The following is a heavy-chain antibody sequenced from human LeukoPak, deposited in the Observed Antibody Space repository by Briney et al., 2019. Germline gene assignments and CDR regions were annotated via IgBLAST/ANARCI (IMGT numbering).Heavy chain of an antibody. Sequence: SETLSLTCTVSGGSISSFYCVWIRQPPGKGLEWIGYIYYSGSTNYNPSLKSRVTISVDTSKNQFSLKLSSVTAADTAVYYCARDPDGTHWFDPLRGGSNVTVSS. J-gene: IGHJ5*02. CDR1: GGSISSFY. D-gene: IGHD1-1*01. CDR2: IYYSGST. CDR3: ARDPDGTHWFDP. V-gene: IGHV4-59*01.